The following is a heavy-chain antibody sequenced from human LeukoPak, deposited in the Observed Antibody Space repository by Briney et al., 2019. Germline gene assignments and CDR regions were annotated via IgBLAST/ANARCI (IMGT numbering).Heavy chain of an antibody. J-gene: IGHJ5*02. CDR2: INPNSGGT. CDR1: GYTFTGYY. D-gene: IGHD3-9*01. V-gene: IGHV1-2*02. CDR3: ARGYDILTDYNSKNNWFDP. Sequence: GASVKVSCKASGYTFTGYYIHWVRQAPGQGLEWMGWINPNSGGTNYAQKFQGRVTMTRDTSISTAYLELRRLRSDDTAVYYCARGYDILTDYNSKNNWFDPWGQGTLVTVPS.